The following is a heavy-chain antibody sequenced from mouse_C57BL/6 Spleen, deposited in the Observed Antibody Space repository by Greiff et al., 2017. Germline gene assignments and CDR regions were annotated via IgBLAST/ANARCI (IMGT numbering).Heavy chain of an antibody. V-gene: IGHV1-19*01. CDR2: INPYNGGT. Sequence: VQLQQSGPVLVKPGASVKMSCKASGYTFTDYYMNWVKQSHGKSLEWIGVINPYNGGTSYNQKFKGKATLTVDKSSSTAYMELNSLTSEDSAVYYCASERSGWFAYWGQGTLVTVSA. CDR1: GYTFTDYY. CDR3: ASERSGWFAY. J-gene: IGHJ3*01.